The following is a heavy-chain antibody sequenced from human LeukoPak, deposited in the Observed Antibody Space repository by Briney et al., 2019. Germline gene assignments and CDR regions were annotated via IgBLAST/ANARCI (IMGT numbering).Heavy chain of an antibody. CDR3: AKEFGDYQGFDY. CDR2: IAHDGVAK. J-gene: IGHJ4*02. V-gene: IGHV3-30*18. CDR1: GFTFSNAW. D-gene: IGHD4-17*01. Sequence: PGGSLRLSCAASGFTFSNAWMSWVRQAPGKGLEWVAVIAHDGVAKRYADSVKGRFTISRDNSKTTLYLQMDNLRSEDTAVYYCAKEFGDYQGFDYWGQGTLVTVSS.